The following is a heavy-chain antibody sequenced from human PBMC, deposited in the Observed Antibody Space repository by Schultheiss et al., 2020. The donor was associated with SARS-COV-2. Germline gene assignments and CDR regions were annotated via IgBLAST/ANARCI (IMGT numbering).Heavy chain of an antibody. V-gene: IGHV4-30-4*07. J-gene: IGHJ4*02. D-gene: IGHD1-20*01. CDR3: ARGVLVESISFDY. Sequence: SQTLSLTCTVSGGSISSGSYYWSWIRQPPGKGLEWIGYIYYSGSTYYNPSLKSRVTISVDTSKNQFSLRLSSVTAADTAVYYCARGVLVESISFDYWGQGTLVTVSS. CDR2: IYYSGST. CDR1: GGSISSGSYY.